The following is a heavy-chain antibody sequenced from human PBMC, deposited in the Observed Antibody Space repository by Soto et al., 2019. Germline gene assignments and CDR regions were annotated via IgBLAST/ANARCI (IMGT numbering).Heavy chain of an antibody. CDR1: GGTFSSYA. V-gene: IGHV1-69*13. Sequence: SVKVSCKASGGTFSSYAISWVRQAPGQGLEWMGGIIPIFGTANYAQKFQGRVTITADESTSTAYMELSSLRSEDTAMYYCARARQYYDCEFDPWGQGTLVTVS. J-gene: IGHJ5*02. CDR2: IIPIFGTA. CDR3: ARARQYYDCEFDP. D-gene: IGHD3-22*01.